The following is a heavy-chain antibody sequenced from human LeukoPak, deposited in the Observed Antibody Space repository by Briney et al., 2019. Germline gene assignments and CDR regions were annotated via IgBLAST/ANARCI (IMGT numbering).Heavy chain of an antibody. Sequence: GESLKISCKGSGYSFTRYWIGWVRQMPGKGLECMGIIYPGDSGTRYSPSFQGQVTISADKSISTAYLQWSSLRASDTAMYYCARLHRDGYYADAFDIWAQGTMVTVSS. J-gene: IGHJ3*02. CDR3: ARLHRDGYYADAFDI. CDR1: GYSFTRYW. CDR2: IYPGDSGT. V-gene: IGHV5-51*01. D-gene: IGHD3-3*01.